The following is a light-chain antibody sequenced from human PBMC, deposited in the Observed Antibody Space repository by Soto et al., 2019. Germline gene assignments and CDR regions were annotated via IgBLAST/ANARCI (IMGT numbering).Light chain of an antibody. Sequence: QSALTQPPSASGSPGQSVTISCTGTSSDVGAYNYVSWYQQHAGKAPKLVIYEVTKRPSGVPDRISGSKSANTASLTVSGLQAEDEADYYCSSFASSNTWVFGGGTQLTVL. V-gene: IGLV2-8*01. J-gene: IGLJ3*02. CDR1: SSDVGAYNY. CDR2: EVT. CDR3: SSFASSNTWV.